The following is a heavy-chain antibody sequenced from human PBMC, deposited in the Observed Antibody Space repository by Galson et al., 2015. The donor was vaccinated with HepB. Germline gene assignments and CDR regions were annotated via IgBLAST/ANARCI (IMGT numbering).Heavy chain of an antibody. D-gene: IGHD6-6*01. J-gene: IGHJ6*02. Sequence: SLRLSCAASGFTFSSYGMHWVRQAPGKGLEWVAVISYDGSNKYYADSVKGRFTISRDNSKNTLFLQMNSLRAEDTAVYYCAKDRIAARRRGLGYGMDVWGQGALVTVSS. V-gene: IGHV3-30*18. CDR2: ISYDGSNK. CDR3: AKDRIAARRRGLGYGMDV. CDR1: GFTFSSYG.